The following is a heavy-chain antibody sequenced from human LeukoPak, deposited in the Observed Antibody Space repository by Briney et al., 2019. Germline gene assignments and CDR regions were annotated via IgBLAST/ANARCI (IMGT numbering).Heavy chain of an antibody. CDR1: GGSISSDSYY. Sequence: PSQTLSLTCTVSGGSISSDSYYWTWIRQPAGKGLEWIGLIYTFGNTNYNPSLKSRVTISVDTSKNQFSLKLSSVTAADTAIYYCARGASRWWFDPWGQGILVTVSS. J-gene: IGHJ5*02. V-gene: IGHV4-61*02. CDR3: ARGASRWWFDP. CDR2: IYTFGNT. D-gene: IGHD4-23*01.